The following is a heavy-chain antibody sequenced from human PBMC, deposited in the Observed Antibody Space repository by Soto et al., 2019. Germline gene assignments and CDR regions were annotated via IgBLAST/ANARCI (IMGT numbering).Heavy chain of an antibody. J-gene: IGHJ4*02. CDR3: AKFGMATTKRSPPYYIDY. Sequence: GGSLRVSCAASGFTFSSYAMSWVRQAPGKGLEWVSSISGSGGGTYYADSVKGRFTFSRDNSKNTLYLQMNSLRAEDTAVYYCAKFGMATTKRSPPYYIDYWGQGALVTVSS. CDR1: GFTFSSYA. CDR2: ISGSGGGT. D-gene: IGHD1-1*01. V-gene: IGHV3-23*01.